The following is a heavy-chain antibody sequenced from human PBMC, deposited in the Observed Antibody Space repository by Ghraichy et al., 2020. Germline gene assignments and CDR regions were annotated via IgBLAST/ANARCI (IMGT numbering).Heavy chain of an antibody. CDR3: ARDQRYCSGGSCYSTA. D-gene: IGHD2-15*01. CDR1: GFTVSSNY. V-gene: IGHV3-53*04. Sequence: GGSLRLSCAASGFTVSSNYMSWVRQAPGKGLEWVSVIYSGGSTYYADSVKGRFTISRHNSKNTLYLQMNSLRAEDTAVYYCARDQRYCSGGSCYSTAWGQRTLVTVSS. CDR2: IYSGGST. J-gene: IGHJ5*02.